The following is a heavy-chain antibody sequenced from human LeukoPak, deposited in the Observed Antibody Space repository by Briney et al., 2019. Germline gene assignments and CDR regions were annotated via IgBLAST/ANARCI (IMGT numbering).Heavy chain of an antibody. CDR3: ARRRIVATLDY. CDR2: IYYSRTT. Sequence: SETLSLTCTVSGGSINSNDYYWAWIRQPPGKGLEWIGSIYYSRTTFYNPSLKSRVTISADSSKNQFSLNLNSVTAADTAVYYCARRRIVATLDYWGQGTPVTVSS. J-gene: IGHJ4*02. V-gene: IGHV4-39*01. CDR1: GGSINSNDYY. D-gene: IGHD5-12*01.